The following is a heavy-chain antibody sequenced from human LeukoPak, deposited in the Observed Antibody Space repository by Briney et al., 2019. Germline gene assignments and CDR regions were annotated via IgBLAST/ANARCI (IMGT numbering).Heavy chain of an antibody. CDR3: ARGPLSSGWYYFDY. Sequence: PSETLSLTCTVSGGSISSYYWSWIRQPPGKGLEWIGYIYYSGSTNYNPSLKSRVTISVDTSRNQFSLRLSSVTAADTAVYYYARGPLSSGWYYFDYWGQGTLVTVSS. V-gene: IGHV4-59*01. J-gene: IGHJ4*02. D-gene: IGHD6-19*01. CDR1: GGSISSYY. CDR2: IYYSGST.